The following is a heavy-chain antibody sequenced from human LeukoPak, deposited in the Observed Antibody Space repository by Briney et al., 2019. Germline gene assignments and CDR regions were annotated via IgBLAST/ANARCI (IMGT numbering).Heavy chain of an antibody. V-gene: IGHV4-34*01. J-gene: IGHJ3*02. CDR3: ARGVLSIYYFDI. CDR2: IHYTGAT. Sequence: PSETLSLTRAVSGGSYSGHYWGWIRQSPGKGLEWIGEIHYTGATSYNPSVKRRATISGDTSKNRFSLRLTSVTAADTAVYYCARGVLSIYYFDIWGQGSLVTVSS. D-gene: IGHD3-10*01. CDR1: GGSYSGHY.